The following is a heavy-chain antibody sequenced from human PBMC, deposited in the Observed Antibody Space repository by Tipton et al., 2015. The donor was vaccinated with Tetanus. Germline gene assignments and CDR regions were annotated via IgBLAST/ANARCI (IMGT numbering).Heavy chain of an antibody. Sequence: LRFSCTVSGGSMSNNYWSWIRQPPGKGLEWIAYIFHSGSTNYSPSLKSRVAISMDTSKNQISLKLSSVTAADTAVYYCARRSYCSSSRCFDAFDLWGQGTMVTVSS. CDR1: GGSMSNNY. CDR3: ARRSYCSSSRCFDAFDL. CDR2: IFHSGST. J-gene: IGHJ3*01. V-gene: IGHV4-59*01. D-gene: IGHD2-2*01.